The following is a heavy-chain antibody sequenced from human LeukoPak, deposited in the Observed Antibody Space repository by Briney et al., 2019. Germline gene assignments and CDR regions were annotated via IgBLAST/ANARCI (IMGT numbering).Heavy chain of an antibody. Sequence: GGSLRLSCAASGFTFSRYTMNWVRQAPGKGLEWVSSISSSSSYIYYADSVKGRFTISRDNAKNSLSLQVNDLGAEDTALYYCARARFSSSWYEGDDAFDIWGQGTMVTVSS. V-gene: IGHV3-21*01. CDR3: ARARFSSSWYEGDDAFDI. CDR1: GFTFSRYT. J-gene: IGHJ3*02. CDR2: ISSSSSYI. D-gene: IGHD6-13*01.